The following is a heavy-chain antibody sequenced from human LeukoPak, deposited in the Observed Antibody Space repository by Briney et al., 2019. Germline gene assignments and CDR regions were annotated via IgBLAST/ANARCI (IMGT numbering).Heavy chain of an antibody. CDR1: GGTFSSYA. J-gene: IGHJ4*02. V-gene: IGHV1-69*05. D-gene: IGHD1-7*01. CDR3: AVGAQYNCNYLYYSDY. Sequence: SVRVSCKASGGTFSSYAISWVRQAPGQGLEWMGGIIPIFGTANYAQKFQGRVPITTEESTSTAYMELSSLRSEDTAVYYCAVGAQYNCNYLYYSDYWGQGTLVTVSS. CDR2: IIPIFGTA.